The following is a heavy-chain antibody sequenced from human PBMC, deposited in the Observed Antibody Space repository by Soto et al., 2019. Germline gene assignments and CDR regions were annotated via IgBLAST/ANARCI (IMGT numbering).Heavy chain of an antibody. Sequence: HLQLQESGPGLVKPSETLSLTCTVSDDSITSGAYYWGLIRQPPGKGLQWIGSIQYRGSTYSNPSLQRRGTLSLGTSKNQFSLRLTSVTAADPAFYFWAGMFLFRDLLFDYWGQGTLVTVSS. CDR1: DDSITSGAYY. J-gene: IGHJ4*02. CDR2: IQYRGST. V-gene: IGHV4-39*01. CDR3: AGMFLFRDLLFDY. D-gene: IGHD3-10*02.